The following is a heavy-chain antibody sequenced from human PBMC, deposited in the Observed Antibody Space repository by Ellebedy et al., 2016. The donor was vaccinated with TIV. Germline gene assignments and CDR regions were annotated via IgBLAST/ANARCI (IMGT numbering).Heavy chain of an antibody. J-gene: IGHJ3*02. CDR3: ARDRRTGPSSPPDGIDT. CDR1: GASISSNHW. V-gene: IGHV4-4*02. Sequence: SETLSLXXTVSGASISSNHWCSWLRPPPGKGLEWIGEINHNGHTNYNSSLKSRVTISIDRSKNQFSLNLSSVTAADTAVYYCARDRRTGPSSPPDGIDTWGQGTMVTVSS. CDR2: INHNGHT. D-gene: IGHD1-1*01.